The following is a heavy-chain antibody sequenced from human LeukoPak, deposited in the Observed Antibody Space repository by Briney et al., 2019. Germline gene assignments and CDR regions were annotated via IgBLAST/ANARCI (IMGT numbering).Heavy chain of an antibody. CDR1: GGSIRRHH. V-gene: IGHV4-4*07. CDR2: IYKSGSNSENT. Sequence: SETLSLTCTVSGGSIRRHHWSWIRQSAGKGLEWIGRIYKSGSNSENTNYNPSLESRVTVAADTSNNQFSLTLSSVTAADTAVYYCARASLSIGGYSSFDYWGQGILVTVSS. D-gene: IGHD2-15*01. J-gene: IGHJ4*02. CDR3: ARASLSIGGYSSFDY.